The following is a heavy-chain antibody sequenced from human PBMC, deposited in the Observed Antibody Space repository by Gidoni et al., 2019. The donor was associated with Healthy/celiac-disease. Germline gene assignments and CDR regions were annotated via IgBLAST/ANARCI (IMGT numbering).Heavy chain of an antibody. Sequence: QVQLVQSGAEAKKPGASVMVSCKSSGYTFTGYYMLWVRQAPGQVLEWMGWINPNSGGTNYAKKFQGRVTMTRDTSISTAYMELGRLRSDDTAVYYCARGSGGDFDYWGQGTLVTVSS. CDR2: INPNSGGT. CDR1: GYTFTGYY. J-gene: IGHJ4*02. D-gene: IGHD3-16*01. CDR3: ARGSGGDFDY. V-gene: IGHV1-2*02.